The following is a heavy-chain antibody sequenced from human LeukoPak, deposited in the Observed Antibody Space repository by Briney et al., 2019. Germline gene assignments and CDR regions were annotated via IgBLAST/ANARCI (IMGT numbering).Heavy chain of an antibody. CDR3: ARAKGRITMVRGVFYMDV. V-gene: IGHV4-39*01. Sequence: SETLSLTCTVSGGSISSSSYYWGWIRQPPGKGLEWIGSIYYSGSTYYNPSLKSRVTISVDTSKNQFSLKLSSVTAADTAVYYCARAKGRITMVRGVFYMDVWGKGTTVTISS. CDR2: IYYSGST. J-gene: IGHJ6*03. D-gene: IGHD3-10*01. CDR1: GGSISSSSYY.